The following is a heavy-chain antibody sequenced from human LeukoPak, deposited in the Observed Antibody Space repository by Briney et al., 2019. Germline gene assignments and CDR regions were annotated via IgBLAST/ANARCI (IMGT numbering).Heavy chain of an antibody. D-gene: IGHD1-20*01. CDR1: GFTFSSYA. CDR3: AKGSGNNWYLFDN. J-gene: IGHJ4*02. CDR2: ISNTGANT. Sequence: SGGSPRLSCVASGFTFSSYAMSWVRLAPGKGLEGVSGISNTGANTFYADSVKGRFTISRDNSKNTLYLQMNSLRAEDTAEYTCAKGSGNNWYLFDNWGQGTLVTVSS. V-gene: IGHV3-23*01.